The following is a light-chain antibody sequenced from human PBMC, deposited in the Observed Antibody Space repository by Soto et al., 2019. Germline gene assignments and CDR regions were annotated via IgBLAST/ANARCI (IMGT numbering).Light chain of an antibody. CDR1: SSDVGGYNY. V-gene: IGLV2-8*01. Sequence: QSALTQPPSASGSPGQSVTSSCTGTSSDVGGYNYVSWYRQHPGKAPKLMIYEVSKRPSGVPDRFSGSKSGNTASLTVSGLQAEDEADYYCSSYAGTHVVFGGGTKVTVL. J-gene: IGLJ2*01. CDR2: EVS. CDR3: SSYAGTHVV.